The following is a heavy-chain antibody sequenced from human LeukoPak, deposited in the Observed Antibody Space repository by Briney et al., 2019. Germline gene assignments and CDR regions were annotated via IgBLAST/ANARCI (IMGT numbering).Heavy chain of an antibody. Sequence: SETLSLTCAVYGGSFSGYYWSWIRQPPGKGLEWIGEINHSGSTNYNPSLKSRVTISVDTSKNQFSLKLSSVTAADTAVYYCVRGEPFYDFWSGYHYYFDYWGQGTLVTVSS. J-gene: IGHJ4*02. D-gene: IGHD3-3*01. CDR2: INHSGST. CDR3: VRGEPFYDFWSGYHYYFDY. CDR1: GGSFSGYY. V-gene: IGHV4-34*01.